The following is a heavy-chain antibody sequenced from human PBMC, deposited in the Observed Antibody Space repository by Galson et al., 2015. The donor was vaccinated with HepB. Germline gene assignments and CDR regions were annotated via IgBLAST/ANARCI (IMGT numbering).Heavy chain of an antibody. D-gene: IGHD3-10*01. CDR3: ARGISLVRGIITKPDYYYGMDV. J-gene: IGHJ6*02. CDR1: EFTFSSYW. Sequence: SLRLSCAGSEFTFSSYWMHWVRQAPGKGLEWVANINPDGSEKSYVASLRGRFTVSRDNDKNALYLQMDSLRAEDTAVYYCARGISLVRGIITKPDYYYGMDVWGQGTTVTVAS. V-gene: IGHV3-7*03. CDR2: INPDGSEK.